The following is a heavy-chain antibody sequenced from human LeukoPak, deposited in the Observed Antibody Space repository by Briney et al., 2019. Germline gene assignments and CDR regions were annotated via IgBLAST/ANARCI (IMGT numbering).Heavy chain of an antibody. D-gene: IGHD6-13*01. Sequence: SETLSLTCAVYGGSFSGYYWSWIRQPPGKGLEWIGEINHSGSTNYNPSLKSRVTISVDTSKNQFSLKLSSVTAADTAVYYCARDSGYSSSWYAFWLDPWGQGTLVTVSS. J-gene: IGHJ5*02. CDR2: INHSGST. V-gene: IGHV4-34*01. CDR3: ARDSGYSSSWYAFWLDP. CDR1: GGSFSGYY.